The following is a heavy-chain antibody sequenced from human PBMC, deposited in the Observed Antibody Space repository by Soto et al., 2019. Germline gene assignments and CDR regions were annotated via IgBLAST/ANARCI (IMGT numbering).Heavy chain of an antibody. CDR3: ARGLLWFGELLKASPLYAFDI. Sequence: TGGSLRLSCAASGFTVSSNYMSWVRQAPGKGLEWVSVIYSGGSTYYADSVKGRFTISRDNSKNTPYLQMNSLRAEDTAVYYCARGLLWFGELLKASPLYAFDIWGQGTMVTVSS. CDR2: IYSGGST. CDR1: GFTVSSNY. J-gene: IGHJ3*02. V-gene: IGHV3-53*01. D-gene: IGHD3-10*01.